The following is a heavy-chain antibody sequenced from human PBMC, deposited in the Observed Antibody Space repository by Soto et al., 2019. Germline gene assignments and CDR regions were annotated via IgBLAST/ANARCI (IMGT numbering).Heavy chain of an antibody. CDR3: ARGAGSPTYYYGVDV. CDR2: IFYSGTT. J-gene: IGHJ6*02. CDR1: GDSISSSSYY. D-gene: IGHD2-15*01. V-gene: IGHV4-39*01. Sequence: SETLSLTCTVSGDSISSSSYYWGWIRQPPEKGLEWIGNIFYSGTTYYNPSLKSRVTISVDTPKNQFSLNLSSVTAADTAVYYCARGAGSPTYYYGVDVWGQGTTVTVSS.